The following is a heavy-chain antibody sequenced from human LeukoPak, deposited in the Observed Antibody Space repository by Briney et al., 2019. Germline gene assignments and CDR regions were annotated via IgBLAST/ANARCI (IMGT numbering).Heavy chain of an antibody. CDR1: GFTFSSYS. CDR3: TTDRVLLWFGELFAA. Sequence: GGSLRLSCAASGFTFSSYSMNWVRQAPGKGLEWVGRIKSKTDGGTTDYAAPVKGRFTISRDDSKNTLYLQMNSLKTEDTAVYYCTTDRVLLWFGELFAAWGQGTLVTVSS. CDR2: IKSKTDGGTT. J-gene: IGHJ5*02. V-gene: IGHV3-15*01. D-gene: IGHD3-10*01.